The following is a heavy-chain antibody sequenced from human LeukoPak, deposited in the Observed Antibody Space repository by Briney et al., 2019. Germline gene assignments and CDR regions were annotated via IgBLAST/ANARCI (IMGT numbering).Heavy chain of an antibody. D-gene: IGHD2-8*02. CDR3: ARDLVRYFDY. CDR1: GFTFSSYA. V-gene: IGHV3-30-3*01. Sequence: PGGSLRLSCAASGFTFSSYAMHWVRQAPGKGLEWVAVISYDGSNKCYADSVKGRFTISRDNSKNTLYLQMNSLRAEDTAVYYCARDLVRYFDYWGQGTLVTVSS. J-gene: IGHJ4*02. CDR2: ISYDGSNK.